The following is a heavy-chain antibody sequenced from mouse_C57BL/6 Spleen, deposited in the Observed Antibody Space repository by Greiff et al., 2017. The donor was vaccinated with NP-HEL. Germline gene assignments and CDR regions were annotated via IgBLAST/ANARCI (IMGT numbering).Heavy chain of an antibody. CDR2: IYPGGGYT. CDR3: ARGGTTASYAMDY. CDR1: GYTFTNYW. Sequence: QVQLQQSGAELVRPGTSVKMSCKASGYTFTNYWIGWAKQRPGHGLEWIGDIYPGGGYTNYNEKFKGKATLTADKSSSTAYMQFSSLTSEDSAIYYCARGGTTASYAMDYWGQGTSVTVSS. D-gene: IGHD1-2*01. J-gene: IGHJ4*01. V-gene: IGHV1-63*01.